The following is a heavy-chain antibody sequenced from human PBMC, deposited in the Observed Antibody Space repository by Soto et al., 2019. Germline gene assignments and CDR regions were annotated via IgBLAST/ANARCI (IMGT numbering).Heavy chain of an antibody. D-gene: IGHD2-2*01. J-gene: IGHJ6*02. V-gene: IGHV3-33*01. CDR3: ARREIVVSAAIQDYYYGMDV. CDR1: GFTFSSYG. Sequence: GGSLRLSCAASGFTFSSYGMHWVRQAPGKGLEWVAVIWYDGSNKYYADSVKGRFTISRDNSKNTLYLQMNSLRAEDTAVYYSARREIVVSAAIQDYYYGMDVWGQGTTVTVSS. CDR2: IWYDGSNK.